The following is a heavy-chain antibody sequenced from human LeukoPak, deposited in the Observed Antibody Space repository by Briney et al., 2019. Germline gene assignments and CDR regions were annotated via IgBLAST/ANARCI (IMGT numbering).Heavy chain of an antibody. V-gene: IGHV3-15*01. Sequence: PGGSLRLSCAASGFTFSSYEMNWVRQAPGKGLEWVGRIKSTTVGGATEYAAPVKGRFTISRDDSKNTVYLQMNSLKTEDTAVYYCTTGPGNSGYWGQGTLVTVSS. CDR1: GFTFSSYE. J-gene: IGHJ4*02. D-gene: IGHD4-23*01. CDR2: IKSTTVGGAT. CDR3: TTGPGNSGY.